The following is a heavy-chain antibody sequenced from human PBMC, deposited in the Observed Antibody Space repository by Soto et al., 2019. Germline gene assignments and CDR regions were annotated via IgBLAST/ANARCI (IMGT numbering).Heavy chain of an antibody. CDR1: GDTFTDYY. Sequence: QVQLVQSGAEVKKPGASVKVSCKASGDTFTDYYIHWVRQAPGQGLEWMGTVNPSGGHTTYAQHFPGRMTXTXAXSXXTLYMGLTSLTSEDTAVYYCARGGHVVVVTAALDYWGQGTLVTVSS. D-gene: IGHD2-21*02. CDR2: VNPSGGHT. J-gene: IGHJ4*02. CDR3: ARGGHVVVVTAALDY. V-gene: IGHV1-46*01.